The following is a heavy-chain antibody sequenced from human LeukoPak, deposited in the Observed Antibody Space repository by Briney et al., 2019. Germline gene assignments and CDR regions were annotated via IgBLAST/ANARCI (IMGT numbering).Heavy chain of an antibody. D-gene: IGHD2-2*01. CDR1: GGSISSYY. Sequence: SETLSLTCTVSGGSISSYYWSWIRQPPGKGLEWIGYIYYSGSTNYNPSLKSRVTISVGTSKNQFSLKLNSVTAADTAVYYCARDKRSSTSWGLVNWFDPWGQGTLVTVSS. V-gene: IGHV4-59*01. CDR3: ARDKRSSTSWGLVNWFDP. CDR2: IYYSGST. J-gene: IGHJ5*02.